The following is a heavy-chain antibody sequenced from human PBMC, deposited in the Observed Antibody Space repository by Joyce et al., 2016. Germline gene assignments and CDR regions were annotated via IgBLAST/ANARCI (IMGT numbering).Heavy chain of an antibody. D-gene: IGHD2-8*01. V-gene: IGHV4-34*01. CDR1: GGSFSDYY. Sequence: QVQLQQWGAGLLKPSETLSLICAVYGGSFSDYYWNWIRQPPGKGLEWIGEINQSGTTNYNPSLKGRVTISVDTSTKQFSLKLRSVTAADTAVYYCVRGRSRGLTYYFTSGPSLGYFEHWGQGTLVTVSS. CDR3: VRGRSRGLTYYFTSGPSLGYFEH. CDR2: INQSGTT. J-gene: IGHJ1*01.